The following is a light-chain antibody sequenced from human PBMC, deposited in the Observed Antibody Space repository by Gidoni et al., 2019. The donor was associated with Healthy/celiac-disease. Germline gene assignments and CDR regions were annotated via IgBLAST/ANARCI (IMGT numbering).Light chain of an antibody. CDR3: QQYYSYPRT. J-gene: IGKJ1*01. Sequence: AIRMTQFPSSFSASTGDRVTITCRASQGISSYFAWYQQKPGKAPKLLIYAASTLQSGVPSRFSGSGSGTDFTLTISCLQSEDFATYYCQQYYSYPRTCGQGTKVEIK. CDR2: AAS. V-gene: IGKV1-8*01. CDR1: QGISSY.